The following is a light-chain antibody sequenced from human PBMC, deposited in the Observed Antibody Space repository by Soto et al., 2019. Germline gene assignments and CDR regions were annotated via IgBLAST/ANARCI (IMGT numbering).Light chain of an antibody. CDR3: QQYGRTLPWT. V-gene: IGKV3-20*01. CDR2: AAF. Sequence: DIVLTQSPGTLSLSPGDRATLSCRASQSLDTAYLAWYQQRPGQAPKLLIYAAFTRATGTPDRFSGGGSGTDFTLTISRVEPEDFAVYYCQQYGRTLPWTFGQGTKVEIK. CDR1: QSLDTAY. J-gene: IGKJ1*01.